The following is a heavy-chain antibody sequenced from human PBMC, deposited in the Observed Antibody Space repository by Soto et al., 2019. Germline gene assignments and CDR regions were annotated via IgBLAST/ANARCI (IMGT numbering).Heavy chain of an antibody. D-gene: IGHD3-22*01. J-gene: IGHJ4*02. Sequence: LRLSCAASGFTFSSYSMIWVRQAPGKGLEWVSYISSSSNTIYYADSVKGRFTISRDNSKNTVYLQMNSLRAEDTAVYYCARIESRFFYDSTGYYPFDYWGQGTLVTVSS. CDR2: ISSSSNTI. CDR1: GFTFSSYS. V-gene: IGHV3-48*01. CDR3: ARIESRFFYDSTGYYPFDY.